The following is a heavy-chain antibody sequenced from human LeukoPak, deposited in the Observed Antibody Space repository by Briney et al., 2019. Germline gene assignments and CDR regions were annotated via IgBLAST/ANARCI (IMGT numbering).Heavy chain of an antibody. J-gene: IGHJ4*02. D-gene: IGHD1-26*01. CDR2: IGGSGGST. CDR1: GFTFSSYA. Sequence: GGSLRLSCAASGFTFSSYAMSWVRQAPGKGLEWVSAIGGSGGSTYYADSVKGRFTISRDNSKNTLYLQMNSLRAEDTAVYYCAKDVGADEYYFDCWGQGTLVTVSS. V-gene: IGHV3-23*01. CDR3: AKDVGADEYYFDC.